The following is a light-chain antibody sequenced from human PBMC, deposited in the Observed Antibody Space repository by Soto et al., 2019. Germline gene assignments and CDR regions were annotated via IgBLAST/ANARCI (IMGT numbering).Light chain of an antibody. CDR2: AAS. J-gene: IGKJ4*01. V-gene: IGKV1D-12*01. Sequence: IQMTQSPCSLSASVGDRITITCRAKESVSNWLAWYQQKPGKAPKLLIYAASTLPSGVPSRFSGSRSGTVFSLTVSSLQPEDFATYYCQQANSFPHSFGGGTKVDIK. CDR3: QQANSFPHS. CDR1: ESVSNW.